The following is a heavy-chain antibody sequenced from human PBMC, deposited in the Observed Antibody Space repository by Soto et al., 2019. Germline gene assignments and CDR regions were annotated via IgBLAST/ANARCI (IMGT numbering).Heavy chain of an antibody. J-gene: IGHJ4*02. D-gene: IGHD6-13*01. V-gene: IGHV4-59*01. Sequence: QVQLQESGPGLVKPSETLSLTCTVSGDSIRNFYWSWIRQPPGKGLECLGYAYYSVTTNYNPSLKSRVTISLDTSKNHFSLKLSSVTAADTAVYYCARGIAPAGFDYWGQGSLVTVSS. CDR1: GDSIRNFY. CDR2: AYYSVTT. CDR3: ARGIAPAGFDY.